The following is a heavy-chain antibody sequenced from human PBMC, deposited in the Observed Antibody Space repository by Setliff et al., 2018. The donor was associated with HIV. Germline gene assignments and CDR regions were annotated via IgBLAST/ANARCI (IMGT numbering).Heavy chain of an antibody. Sequence: SETLSLTCAVSGYSISSGYYWGWIRQPPGKGLEWIGSIYHSGSTYYNPSLKSRVTISVDTSKNQFSLKLSSVTAADTAVYYCARARDIAVAGYFDYWGQGTLVTVSS. CDR3: ARARDIAVAGYFDY. CDR1: GYSISSGYY. D-gene: IGHD6-19*01. CDR2: IYHSGST. J-gene: IGHJ4*02. V-gene: IGHV4-38-2*01.